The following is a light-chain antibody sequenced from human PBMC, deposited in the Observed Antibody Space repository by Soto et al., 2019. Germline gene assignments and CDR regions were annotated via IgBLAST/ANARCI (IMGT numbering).Light chain of an antibody. CDR1: SSDVGGYNY. CDR3: SSYTSSSTRV. CDR2: DVS. Sequence: QSVLTQPASVSGSPGQSITISCTGTSSDVGGYNYVSWYQQHPGKAPKLMIYDVSNRPSGVSNRFSGSKSGNTASLTISGLQAEDVADYYCSSYTSSSTRVFGTGTKVTVL. J-gene: IGLJ1*01. V-gene: IGLV2-14*01.